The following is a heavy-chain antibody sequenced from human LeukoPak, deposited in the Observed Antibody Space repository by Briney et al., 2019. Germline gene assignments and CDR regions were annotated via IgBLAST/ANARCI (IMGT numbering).Heavy chain of an antibody. CDR3: ASSYCTNGVCYYRNPYGMDV. J-gene: IGHJ6*02. D-gene: IGHD2-8*01. V-gene: IGHV4-31*03. CDR1: GGSISSGGYY. CDR2: IYYSGST. Sequence: KASQTLSLTCTVSGGSISSGGYYWSWIRQHPGKGLEWIGYIYYSGSTYYNPSLKSRVTISVDTSKNQFSLKLSSVTAADTAVYYCASSYCTNGVCYYRNPYGMDVWGQGTTVTVSS.